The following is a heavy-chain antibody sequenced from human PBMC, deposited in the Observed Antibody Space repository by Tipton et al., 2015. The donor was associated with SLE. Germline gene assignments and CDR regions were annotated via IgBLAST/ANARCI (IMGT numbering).Heavy chain of an antibody. J-gene: IGHJ2*01. CDR2: ISYDGSNK. CDR1: GFTFSSYA. Sequence: SLRLSCAPSGFTFSSYAMHWVRQAPGKGLEWVALISYDGSNKYYADSVKGRFTISRDYSKNTLYLQMNSLRAEDTAVYYCAKGGGGYYYPFSYWYFDLWGRGTLVTVSS. V-gene: IGHV3-30-3*01. D-gene: IGHD3-22*01. CDR3: AKGGGGYYYPFSYWYFDL.